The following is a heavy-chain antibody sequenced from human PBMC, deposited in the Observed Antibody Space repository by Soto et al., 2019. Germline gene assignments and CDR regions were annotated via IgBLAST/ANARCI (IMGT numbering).Heavy chain of an antibody. CDR1: GFTFSNHG. J-gene: IGHJ3*01. CDR3: ARRVEYGEFVLDF. D-gene: IGHD4-17*01. CDR2: ISGNGLNT. V-gene: IGHV3-23*01. Sequence: EVHLLESGGGLVQPGGSLRLSCAASGFTFSNHGMTWVRQAPGKGLECVSGISGNGLNTYYADSVKGRFTISRDNSRNRMYLQMNSLRVEDAALYYGARRVEYGEFVLDFSGQGTMVIVSS.